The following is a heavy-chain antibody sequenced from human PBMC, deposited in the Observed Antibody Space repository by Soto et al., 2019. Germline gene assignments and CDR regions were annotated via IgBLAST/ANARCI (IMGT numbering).Heavy chain of an antibody. CDR3: ARRGPGTYSDY. CDR1: GFTFSSYA. Sequence: EVQLLESGGGLVQPGGSPRLSCAASGFTFSSYAMRWVRQAPGKGLEWVSAVSGSGGSTYYAASVKARFTISGDNSKNTLYLQMNSLRAEDTAVYYCARRGPGTYSDYWGQGTLVTVSS. D-gene: IGHD6-13*01. V-gene: IGHV3-23*01. CDR2: VSGSGGST. J-gene: IGHJ4*02.